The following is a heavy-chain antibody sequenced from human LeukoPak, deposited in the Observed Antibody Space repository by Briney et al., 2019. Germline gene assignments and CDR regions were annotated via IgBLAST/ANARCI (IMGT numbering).Heavy chain of an antibody. CDR3: ARDKWLDY. CDR2: SGTNT. Sequence: PGGSLRLSCAASGFTFTSYSMICVRQAPGKGLEWVSTSGTNTYYADSVKGRFTISRDSSRNTLFLQMNSLRAEDTAVYHCARDKWLDYWGQGTLVTVSS. CDR1: GFTFTSYS. J-gene: IGHJ4*02. D-gene: IGHD5-24*01. V-gene: IGHV3-23*01.